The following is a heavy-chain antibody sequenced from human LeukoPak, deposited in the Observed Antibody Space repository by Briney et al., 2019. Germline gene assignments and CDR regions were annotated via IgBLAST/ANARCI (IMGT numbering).Heavy chain of an antibody. CDR3: AKEGYGSGSYGWLDP. CDR1: GGSINSSY. V-gene: IGHV4-59*01. D-gene: IGHD3-10*01. J-gene: IGHJ5*02. CDR2: IYYSGDI. Sequence: SETLSLTCTVSGGSINSSYWTWVRQPPGQGLEWIGHIYYSGDINYNPSLKSRVTISLDTSQSQFTLKLTSLPAADTAVYYCAKEGYGSGSYGWLDPWGQGTLVTVSS.